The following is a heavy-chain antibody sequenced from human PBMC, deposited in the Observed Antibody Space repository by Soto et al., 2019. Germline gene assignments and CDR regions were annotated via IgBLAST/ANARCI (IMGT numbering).Heavy chain of an antibody. CDR3: ARLGEGNWFDP. Sequence: SETLSLTCTVSGGSISSSSYYWGWIRQPPGKGLEWIGSIYYSGSTYYNPSLKSRVTISVDTSKNQFSLKLSPVTAADTAVYYCARLGEGNWFDPWGQGTLVTVSS. CDR2: IYYSGST. J-gene: IGHJ5*02. V-gene: IGHV4-39*01. CDR1: GGSISSSSYY.